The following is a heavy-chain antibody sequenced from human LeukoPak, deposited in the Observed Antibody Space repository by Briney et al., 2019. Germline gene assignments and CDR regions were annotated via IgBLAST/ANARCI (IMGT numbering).Heavy chain of an antibody. CDR2: ISGYNDDT. J-gene: IGHJ3*02. V-gene: IGHV1-18*01. D-gene: IGHD2-15*01. Sequence: ASVKVSCKASGYTFSNFGISWVRQAPGQGLEWMGWISGYNDDTHYAQKFQGRVTMTTDTSTNTAYMDLRSLRSDGTAMYYCAKDFYNSGGRWYDCFDIWGQGTMVTVSS. CDR3: AKDFYNSGGRWYDCFDI. CDR1: GYTFSNFG.